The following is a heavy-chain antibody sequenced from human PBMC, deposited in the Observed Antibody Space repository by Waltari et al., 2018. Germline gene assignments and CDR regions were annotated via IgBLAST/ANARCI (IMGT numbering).Heavy chain of an antibody. CDR3: ARGGAFAFDI. D-gene: IGHD1-26*01. J-gene: IGHJ3*02. Sequence: QVQLEQWGAGLLRPSETLSLTCGVFRGSFTSYFWTWVRQPPGQGLAWIGEINHSGSTNYNPSLMSRATISVATSRNQFSLKLFSVTAADTAVYYCARGGAFAFDIWGQGTMLTVSS. CDR2: INHSGST. CDR1: RGSFTSYF. V-gene: IGHV4-34*01.